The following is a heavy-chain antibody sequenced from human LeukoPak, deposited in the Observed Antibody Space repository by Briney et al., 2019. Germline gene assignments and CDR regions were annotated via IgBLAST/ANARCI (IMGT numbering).Heavy chain of an antibody. D-gene: IGHD2-15*01. CDR2: IYSGGST. CDR3: ATSAWPPRPYRFDY. J-gene: IGHJ4*02. Sequence: GGSLRLSCAASGFTVSSNCMSWVRQAPGKGLEWVSVIYSGGSTYYADSVKGRFTISRDNSKNTLYLQMNSLRAEDTAVYYCATSAWPPRPYRFDYWGQGTLVTVSS. CDR1: GFTVSSNC. V-gene: IGHV3-66*01.